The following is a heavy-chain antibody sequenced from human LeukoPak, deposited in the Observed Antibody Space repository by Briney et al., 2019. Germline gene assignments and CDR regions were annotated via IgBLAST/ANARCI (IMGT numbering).Heavy chain of an antibody. CDR1: GLTFSSYA. CDR2: ISGSGGTT. CDR3: AKRPSRSSPSCIDY. Sequence: GGSLRLSCAASGLTFSSYAMNWVRQAPRKGLGWVSGISGSGGTTYYADSVKGRFTISRDNSKNTLYLQMSSLTAEDTAVYFCAKRPSRSSPSCIDYWGQGTLVTVSS. V-gene: IGHV3-23*01. J-gene: IGHJ4*02.